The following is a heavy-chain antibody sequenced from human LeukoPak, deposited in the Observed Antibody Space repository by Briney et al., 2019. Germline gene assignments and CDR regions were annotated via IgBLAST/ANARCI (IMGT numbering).Heavy chain of an antibody. V-gene: IGHV1-8*03. Sequence: ASVKVSCKASGYIFTSYDINWVRQATGQGLEWMGWMNPNSGNTGYAQKFQGRFNISTNTPISTAYMELRSLRPDDTAVYYCARGFRGVISNFDYWGQGTLVTVSS. J-gene: IGHJ4*02. CDR2: MNPNSGNT. D-gene: IGHD3-10*01. CDR3: ARGFRGVISNFDY. CDR1: GYIFTSYD.